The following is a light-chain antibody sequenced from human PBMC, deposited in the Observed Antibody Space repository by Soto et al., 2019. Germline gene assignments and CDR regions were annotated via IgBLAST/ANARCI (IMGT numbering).Light chain of an antibody. Sequence: QSVLTQPPSVSGAPGQRVIISCIGSSSNIGAGYDVHWHQQLPGTAPKLLIYGNSNRPSGVPDRFSGSKSGATASLAIKGLQAEDEGNYYCQSQDSSLSGSKVVFGGGTKLTVL. V-gene: IGLV1-40*01. CDR1: SSNIGAGYD. CDR2: GNS. CDR3: QSQDSSLSGSKVV. J-gene: IGLJ2*01.